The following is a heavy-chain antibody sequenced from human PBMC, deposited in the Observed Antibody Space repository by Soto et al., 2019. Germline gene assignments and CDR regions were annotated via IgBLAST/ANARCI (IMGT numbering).Heavy chain of an antibody. CDR1: GGTFSSYA. Sequence: KASGGTFSSYAISWVRQAPGQGLEWMGGIIPIFGTANYAQKFQGRVTMTRDISIATAYMELSSLRSDDTAIYYCARMETFGSLNWFDPWGQGTLVTVSS. CDR2: IIPIFGTA. V-gene: IGHV1-69*05. CDR3: ARMETFGSLNWFDP. D-gene: IGHD3-16*01. J-gene: IGHJ5*02.